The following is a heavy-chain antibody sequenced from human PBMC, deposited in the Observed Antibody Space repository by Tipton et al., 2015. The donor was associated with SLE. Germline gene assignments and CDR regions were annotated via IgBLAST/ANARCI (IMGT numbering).Heavy chain of an antibody. Sequence: TLSLTCTVSGGSISSGSYYWSWIRQPAGKGLEWIGRIYTSGSTNYNPSLKSRVTISVDTSKNQFSLKLSSVTAADTAVYYCARERVCSSTSCYHNWFDPWGQGTLVTVSS. CDR2: IYTSGST. CDR3: ARERVCSSTSCYHNWFDP. CDR1: GGSISSGSYY. D-gene: IGHD2-2*01. V-gene: IGHV4-61*02. J-gene: IGHJ5*02.